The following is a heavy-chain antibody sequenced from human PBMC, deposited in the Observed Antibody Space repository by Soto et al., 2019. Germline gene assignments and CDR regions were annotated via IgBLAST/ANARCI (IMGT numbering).Heavy chain of an antibody. Sequence: SETLSLTCAVYGGSFIGYYWSWIRQPPGKGLEWIGEINHSGSTNCNPSLKSRVTISVDTSKNQFSLKLSSVTAADTAVYYCARVRSGYYYYGMDVWGQGTTVTVSS. D-gene: IGHD3-10*01. V-gene: IGHV4-34*01. J-gene: IGHJ6*02. CDR3: ARVRSGYYYYGMDV. CDR1: GGSFIGYY. CDR2: INHSGST.